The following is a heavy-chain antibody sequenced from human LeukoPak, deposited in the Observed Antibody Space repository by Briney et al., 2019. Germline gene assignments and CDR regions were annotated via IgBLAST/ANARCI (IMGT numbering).Heavy chain of an antibody. J-gene: IGHJ2*01. CDR3: ARRYYDSVGVYEADPDWYFDL. Sequence: SETLSLTCTVSGGSIHSYYWSWIRQPAGKGLEWIGRLYSSGNTNFNPSLKSRVTMSVDTSRNQFSLNLSSVTAADTAMYYCARRYYDSVGVYEADPDWYFDLWGRGTLVTVSS. CDR1: GGSIHSYY. D-gene: IGHD3-22*01. CDR2: LYSSGNT. V-gene: IGHV4-4*07.